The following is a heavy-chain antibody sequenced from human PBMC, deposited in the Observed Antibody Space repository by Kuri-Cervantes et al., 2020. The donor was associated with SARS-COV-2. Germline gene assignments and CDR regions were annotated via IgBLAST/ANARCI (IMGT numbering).Heavy chain of an antibody. CDR3: ARVMMYGDFLGRPLAY. CDR2: IRYDGSNK. D-gene: IGHD2-21*02. V-gene: IGHV3-30*02. CDR1: GFILSSYG. Sequence: GESLKISCAASGFILSSYGMHWVRQAPGKGLEWVAFIRYDGSNKYYADSVKGRFTISRDNSKNTLYLQINSLRAEDTAVYYCARVMMYGDFLGRPLAYWGQGTPVTVSS. J-gene: IGHJ4*02.